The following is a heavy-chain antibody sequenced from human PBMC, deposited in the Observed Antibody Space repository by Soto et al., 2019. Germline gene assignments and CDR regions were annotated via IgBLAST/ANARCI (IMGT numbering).Heavy chain of an antibody. CDR3: TRGHGFNGASFDY. V-gene: IGHV1-69*13. Sequence: SVKVSCKTSGGTFSSYSVSWVRQAPGQGLEWMGGIIPIFGIPTYAQKFQVRVTISADGSTSTASMELSGLRSEDTAIYYCTRGHGFNGASFDYWGQGTLVTVSS. D-gene: IGHD2-8*01. CDR1: GGTFSSYS. J-gene: IGHJ4*02. CDR2: IIPIFGIP.